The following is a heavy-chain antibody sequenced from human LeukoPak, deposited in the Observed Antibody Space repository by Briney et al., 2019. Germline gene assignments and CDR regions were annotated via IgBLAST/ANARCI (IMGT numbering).Heavy chain of an antibody. CDR2: ISSSSSYI. D-gene: IGHD3-10*01. CDR1: GFPFSSYS. Sequence: GSLRLSFAASGFPFSSYSMNWVRPASGKGLEWVSSISSSSSYIYYADSVKGRFTISRDNAKNSLYLQMNSLRAEDTAVYYCARGRATMVRGVPSSLEFDPWGQGTLVTVSS. CDR3: ARGRATMVRGVPSSLEFDP. V-gene: IGHV3-21*01. J-gene: IGHJ5*02.